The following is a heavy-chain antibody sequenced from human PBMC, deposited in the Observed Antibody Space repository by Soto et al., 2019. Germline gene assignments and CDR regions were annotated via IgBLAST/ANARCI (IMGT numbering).Heavy chain of an antibody. D-gene: IGHD3-22*01. CDR2: IYPGDSDT. CDR1: GYSFTSYW. J-gene: IGHJ6*02. Sequence: GDSLKISCKGSGYSFTSYWIGWVRQMPGKGLEWMGIIYPGDSDTRYSPSFQGKVTISADKSISTAYLQWSSLKASDTAMYYCARSYYYDSSGYYVNYGMDVWGQGTTVTVSS. V-gene: IGHV5-51*01. CDR3: ARSYYYDSSGYYVNYGMDV.